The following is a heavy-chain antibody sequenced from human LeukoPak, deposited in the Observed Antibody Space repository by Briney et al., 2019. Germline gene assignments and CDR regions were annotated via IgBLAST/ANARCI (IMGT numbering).Heavy chain of an antibody. CDR3: ARTAGSYGPDAFDI. V-gene: IGHV3-11*06. CDR2: ISSSSSYT. CDR1: GFTFSDYY. Sequence: GGSLRLSCAASGFTFSDYYMSWIRQAPGKGLEWVSYISSSSSYTNYADSVKGRFTISRDNAKNSLYLQMNSLRAEDTAVYYCARTAGSYGPDAFDIWGQGTMVTVSS. D-gene: IGHD5-18*01. J-gene: IGHJ3*02.